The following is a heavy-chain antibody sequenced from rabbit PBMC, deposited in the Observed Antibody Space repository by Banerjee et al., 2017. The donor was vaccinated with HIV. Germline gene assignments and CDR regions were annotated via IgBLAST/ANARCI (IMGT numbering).Heavy chain of an antibody. D-gene: IGHD7-1*01. CDR1: GFSFSNKYV. J-gene: IGHJ2*01. CDR3: ARGGGGYAGYGHGDDAFDP. V-gene: IGHV1S45*01. CDR2: INSNTGNT. Sequence: QEQLVESGGGLVKPEGSLTLTCTASGFSFSNKYVMCWVRQAPGKGLEWIACINSNTGNTVYASWAKGPFTISKTSSTTVTLQMTSLTAADTATYFCARGGGGYAGYGHGDDAFDPWGPRDPGHRL.